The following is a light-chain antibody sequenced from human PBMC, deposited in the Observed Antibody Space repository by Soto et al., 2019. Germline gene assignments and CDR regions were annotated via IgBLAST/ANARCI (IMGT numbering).Light chain of an antibody. V-gene: IGKV3-11*01. Sequence: EIVLTQSPATLSLSPGERATLSCRASQSVNSYLAWYQQKPGQAPRLLIYDASTRATGIPARFSGSGSGADFTLTISSLEPEDFAVYYCQQRRDTFGQGTKVDI. CDR3: QQRRDT. CDR2: DAS. J-gene: IGKJ1*01. CDR1: QSVNSY.